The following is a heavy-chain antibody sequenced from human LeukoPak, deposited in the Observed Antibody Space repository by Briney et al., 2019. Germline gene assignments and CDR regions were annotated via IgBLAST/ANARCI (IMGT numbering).Heavy chain of an antibody. D-gene: IGHD6-13*01. Sequence: PGGSLRLSCAASGFTVSSNYMTWVRQAPGEGLEWVSVIYSGGSTYYADSVKDRFIISRDNFKNTLNLQMNSLRAEDAAVYYCARGTSVAWYGLYWGQGTLVTVSS. CDR2: IYSGGST. V-gene: IGHV3-66*01. CDR1: GFTVSSNY. J-gene: IGHJ4*02. CDR3: ARGTSVAWYGLY.